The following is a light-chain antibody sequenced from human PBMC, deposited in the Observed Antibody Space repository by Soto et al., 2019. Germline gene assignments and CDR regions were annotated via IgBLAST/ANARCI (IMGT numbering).Light chain of an antibody. J-gene: IGKJ2*01. Sequence: DIVLTQSPGTLSLSPGEGATLSCRASQSVSSSYLAWYQQKPGQAPRLLIFSASSRATGIPDRFSGSGSGTDFTLTISRLEPEDFAFYYCQQYGSSPFTFDQGTKLEIK. CDR2: SAS. V-gene: IGKV3-20*01. CDR3: QQYGSSPFT. CDR1: QSVSSSY.